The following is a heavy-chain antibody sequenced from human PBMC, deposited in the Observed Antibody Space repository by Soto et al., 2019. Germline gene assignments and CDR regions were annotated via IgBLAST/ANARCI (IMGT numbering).Heavy chain of an antibody. CDR1: VGTFSSYA. CDR2: IIPIFGTA. J-gene: IGHJ4*02. D-gene: IGHD6-19*01. Sequence: QVQLVQSGAEVKKPGSSVKVSCKASVGTFSSYAISWVRQAPGQGLEWMGGIIPIFGTANYAQKFQGRVTITADESTSTAYMELSSLRSEDTAVYYCARETGIAVAGTIGGFAYRSQCTLVTVS. V-gene: IGHV1-69*01. CDR3: ARETGIAVAGTIGGFAY.